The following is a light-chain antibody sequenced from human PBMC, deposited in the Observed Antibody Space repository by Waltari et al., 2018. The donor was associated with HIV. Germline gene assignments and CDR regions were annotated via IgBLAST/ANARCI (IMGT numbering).Light chain of an antibody. CDR2: GYI. CDR3: QSFDSSLKGVV. CDR1: SSNIGAGYD. V-gene: IGLV1-40*01. Sequence: QSVLTQPPSVSGAPGQGVTISCTGSSSNIGAGYDVHWYQQLPGTAPKFLIFGYINRLSGGPDRFPGSKSATSASLAITGLQAGDEADYYCQSFDSSLKGVVFGGGTKLTVL. J-gene: IGLJ2*01.